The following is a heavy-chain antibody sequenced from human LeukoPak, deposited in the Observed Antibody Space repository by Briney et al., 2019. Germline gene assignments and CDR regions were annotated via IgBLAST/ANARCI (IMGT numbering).Heavy chain of an antibody. D-gene: IGHD6-13*01. CDR1: GFTFSNYG. CDR2: IKQDGSEK. J-gene: IGHJ6*03. Sequence: GGSLRLSCEASGFTFSNYGMSWVRQAPGKGLEWVANIKQDGSEKYYVDSVKGRFTISRDNAKNSLYLQMNSLRAEDTAVYYCARGARIAAAASYYYMDVWGKGTTVTVSS. CDR3: ARGARIAAAASYYYMDV. V-gene: IGHV3-7*01.